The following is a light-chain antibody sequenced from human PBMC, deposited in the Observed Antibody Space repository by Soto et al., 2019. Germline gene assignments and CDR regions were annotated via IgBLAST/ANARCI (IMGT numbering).Light chain of an antibody. V-gene: IGKV3-15*01. J-gene: IGKJ1*01. CDR3: QHYSGWPPRT. Sequence: IVMTQSPATLSVSPGERATLSCRASQSVSSSLAWYQQKPGQAPRLLIYGASTRATGIPARFSGSGSGTEFTLTISSLQAEYFALYYCQHYSGWPPRTFGQGTKVEIK. CDR2: GAS. CDR1: QSVSSS.